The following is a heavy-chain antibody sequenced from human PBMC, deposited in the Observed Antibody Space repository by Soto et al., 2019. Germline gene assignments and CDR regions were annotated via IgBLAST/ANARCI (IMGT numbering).Heavy chain of an antibody. V-gene: IGHV4-59*08. CDR1: GGSISSYY. CDR3: ARRYGGTLDY. J-gene: IGHJ4*02. D-gene: IGHD4-17*01. CDR2: IYYSGRT. Sequence: SETLSLTCTVSGGSISSYYWSWIRQPPGKGLEWIGYIYYSGRTNYNPSLKSRVTISVDTSKNQFSLKLSSVTAADTAVYYCARRYGGTLDYRGQRTPVTVSS.